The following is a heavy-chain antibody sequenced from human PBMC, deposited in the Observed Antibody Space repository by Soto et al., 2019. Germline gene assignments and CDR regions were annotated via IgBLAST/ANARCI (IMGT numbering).Heavy chain of an antibody. D-gene: IGHD5-18*01. V-gene: IGHV4-39*01. CDR3: ARLPYGYSYGPTCYFDY. CDR2: IYYSGST. J-gene: IGHJ4*02. Sequence: PSETLSLTCTVSGGSISSSSYYWGWIRQPPGKGLEWIGSIYYSGSTYYNPSLKSRVTISVDTSKNQFSLKLSSVTAADTAVYYCARLPYGYSYGPTCYFDYWGQGTLVTVSS. CDR1: GGSISSSSYY.